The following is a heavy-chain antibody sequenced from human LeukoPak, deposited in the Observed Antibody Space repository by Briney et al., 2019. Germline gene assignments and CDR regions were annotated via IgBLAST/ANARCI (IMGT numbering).Heavy chain of an antibody. Sequence: ASVKVSCKASGYTFTSYDINWVRQATGQGLEWMGWMSPNSGNTGYAQKFQGRVTITRNTSTSTAYMELSSLRSEDTAAYYCARGGQLLPYHYWYFDLWGRGTLVTVSS. CDR1: GYTFTSYD. CDR2: MSPNSGNT. CDR3: ARGGQLLPYHYWYFDL. V-gene: IGHV1-8*03. J-gene: IGHJ2*01. D-gene: IGHD2-15*01.